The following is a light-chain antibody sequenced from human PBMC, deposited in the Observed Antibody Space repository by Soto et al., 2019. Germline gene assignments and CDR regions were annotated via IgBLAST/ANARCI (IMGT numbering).Light chain of an antibody. CDR3: QQYSTYWT. V-gene: IGKV1-5*03. Sequence: DIQMTQSPSTLAGSVGDRVTITCRASQTISSWLAWYQQKPGKAPKLLIYKASTLKSGVPSRLSGSGSGTEFTLTISSLQPDDFATYYCQQYSTYWTFGPGTKVDIK. CDR1: QTISSW. CDR2: KAS. J-gene: IGKJ1*01.